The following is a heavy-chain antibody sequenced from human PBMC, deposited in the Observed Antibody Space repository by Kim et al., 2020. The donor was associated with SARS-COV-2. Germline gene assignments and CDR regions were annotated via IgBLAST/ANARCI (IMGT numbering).Heavy chain of an antibody. CDR1: GFTFSSYG. D-gene: IGHD6-13*01. Sequence: GGSLRLSCAASGFTFSSYGMHWVRQAPGKGLEWVAAISYDGSNKYYADSVKGRFTISRDNSKNTLYLQMNSLRAEDTAVYYCARDSQRYSSSWGLFDPWGQGTLVTVSS. CDR2: ISYDGSNK. V-gene: IGHV3-33*05. CDR3: ARDSQRYSSSWGLFDP. J-gene: IGHJ5*02.